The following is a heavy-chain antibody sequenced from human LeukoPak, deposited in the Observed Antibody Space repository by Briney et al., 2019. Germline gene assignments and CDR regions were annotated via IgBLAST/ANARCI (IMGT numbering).Heavy chain of an antibody. CDR1: GFTFSNYA. Sequence: GGSLRLSCAASGFTFSNYAMSWVRQAPGKGLEWVSGVSDSGNTIYYADSVKGRFTISRDNSKNTVYLQMTSLRAEDTALYYCAKGVGTTMAYYFDYWGQGTLVTVSS. D-gene: IGHD1-26*01. J-gene: IGHJ4*02. V-gene: IGHV3-23*01. CDR3: AKGVGTTMAYYFDY. CDR2: VSDSGNTI.